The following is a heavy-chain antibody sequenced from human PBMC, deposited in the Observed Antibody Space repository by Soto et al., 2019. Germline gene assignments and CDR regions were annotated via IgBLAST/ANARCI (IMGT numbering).Heavy chain of an antibody. D-gene: IGHD3-10*01. CDR2: IGVAGDT. V-gene: IGHV3-13*01. CDR3: VRDRYYGSGSLFEN. J-gene: IGHJ4*02. Sequence: EVHLVESGGGLVQPGGSLRLSCAASGFVFSDHDMHWVRQVPGKGLEWVSEIGVAGDTYYPDSVKGRFTISRENARNSLYLHMTSLRAGDTAIYYCVRDRYYGSGSLFENWGQGTPVTVSS. CDR1: GFVFSDHD.